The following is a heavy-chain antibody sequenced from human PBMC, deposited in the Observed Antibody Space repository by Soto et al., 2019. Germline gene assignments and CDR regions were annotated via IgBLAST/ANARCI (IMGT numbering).Heavy chain of an antibody. J-gene: IGHJ3*01. CDR2: INYSGST. D-gene: IGHD1-1*01. CDR1: GGSISNYY. CDR3: SRANWNDARKGAFDF. V-gene: IGHV4-59*12. Sequence: QVQLQESGPGLVKPSETLSLTCTVSGGSISNYYWTWIRQSPGKGLEWIGYINYSGSTNYNPSLKSRVTIAVYTSKNQCALKVSSVTTADTVVYYCSRANWNDARKGAFDFWGQGTRVTVSS.